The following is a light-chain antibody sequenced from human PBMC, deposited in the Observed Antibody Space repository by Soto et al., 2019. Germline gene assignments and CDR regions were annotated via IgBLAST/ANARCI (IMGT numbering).Light chain of an antibody. CDR1: RGISNS. CDR2: DAS. J-gene: IGKJ1*01. V-gene: IGKV1-27*01. CDR3: QKYDSAPEA. Sequence: DIQMTQSPSSLSASVGDRVTITCRASRGISNSLAWYQQEPGKVPKLLIYDASTLQSGVSSRFSGSGSGTDFTLTISSLQPEDVATYYCQKYDSAPEAFGQGTKVEIK.